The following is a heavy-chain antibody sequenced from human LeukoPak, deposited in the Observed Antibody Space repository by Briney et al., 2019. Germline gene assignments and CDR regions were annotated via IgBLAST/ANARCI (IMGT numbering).Heavy chain of an antibody. CDR3: ARYDFWSGYFAFDY. CDR2: ISTSSSYI. CDR1: GFTFSSYG. D-gene: IGHD3-3*01. J-gene: IGHJ4*02. Sequence: GGSLRLSCAASGFTFSSYGMSWVRQAPGEGLEWVSFISTSSSYIHNADSVKGRFTISRDNAKNSLYLQMNSLRAGDTAVYYCARYDFWSGYFAFDYWGQGTLVTVSS. V-gene: IGHV3-21*04.